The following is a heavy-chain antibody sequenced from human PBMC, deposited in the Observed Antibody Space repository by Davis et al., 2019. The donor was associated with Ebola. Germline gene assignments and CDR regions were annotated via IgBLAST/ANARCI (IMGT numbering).Heavy chain of an antibody. J-gene: IGHJ4*02. CDR2: INSDGSST. CDR3: ARDGTVNVASLDY. D-gene: IGHD3/OR15-3a*01. Sequence: HTGGSLRLSCAASGFTFSTYWMHWVHQAPGKGLVWVSRINSDGSSTRYADSVKGRFTISRDNAKNMLYLQMNSLRAEDTAVYYRARDGTVNVASLDYWGQGILVTVSS. CDR1: GFTFSTYW. V-gene: IGHV3-74*01.